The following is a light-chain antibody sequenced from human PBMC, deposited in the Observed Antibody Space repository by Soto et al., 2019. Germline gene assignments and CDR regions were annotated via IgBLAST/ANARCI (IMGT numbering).Light chain of an antibody. CDR3: QQYATSPHT. CDR1: QSVSSSQ. CDR2: GAS. V-gene: IGKV3-20*01. Sequence: EIVLTQSPGTLSSSPGESATLSCRASQSVSSSQVAWYQLKPGQAPRLLIYGASSRATGIPDRFSGVGSETDFTLTISRLEPEDFAVYSCQQYATSPHTFGQGTKLEIK. J-gene: IGKJ2*01.